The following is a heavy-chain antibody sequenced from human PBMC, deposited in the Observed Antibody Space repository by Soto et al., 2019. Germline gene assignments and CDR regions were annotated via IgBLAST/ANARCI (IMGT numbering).Heavy chain of an antibody. CDR3: ARVPLPGILTGYYYFDY. V-gene: IGHV1-2*02. CDR1: GYTFTGYY. Sequence: ASVKVSCKASGYTFTGYYMHWVRQAPGQGLEWMGWINPNSGGTNYAQKFQGRVTMTRDTSISTAYMELSRLRSDDTAVYYCARVPLPGILTGYYYFDYWGQGTLVTVSS. J-gene: IGHJ4*02. CDR2: INPNSGGT. D-gene: IGHD3-9*01.